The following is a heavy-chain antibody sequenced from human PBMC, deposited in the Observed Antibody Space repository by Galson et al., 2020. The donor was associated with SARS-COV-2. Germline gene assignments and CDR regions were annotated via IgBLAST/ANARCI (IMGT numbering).Heavy chain of an antibody. J-gene: IGHJ4*02. CDR3: ARYLRDSGTYTFDY. V-gene: IGHV4-59*02. D-gene: IGHD3-16*01. Sequence: ASETLSLTCTVSGGSVNFLYWSWIRQSPEKGLEWIGYVYYGGSTNYNPSLESRVTISVDTSKNQFALHLRSVTAADTAIYYCARYLRDSGTYTFDYWGPGTLVTVSS. CDR2: VYYGGST. CDR1: GGSVNFLY.